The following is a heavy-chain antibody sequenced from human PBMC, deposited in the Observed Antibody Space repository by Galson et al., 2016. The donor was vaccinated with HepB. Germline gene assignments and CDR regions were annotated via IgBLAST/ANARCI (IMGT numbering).Heavy chain of an antibody. CDR2: ISSSSSSSYI. D-gene: IGHD2-2*01. CDR3: SRTIMSTGMWVPAAILSDAFDV. J-gene: IGHJ3*01. Sequence: SLRLSCAASGFTFTTYNMNWVRQAPGKGLEWVSSISSSSSSSYIYYADSLKGRFTISRDNAKNSLYLQMNSLRAEDTAVYYCSRTIMSTGMWVPAAILSDAFDVWGQGTMVTVSS. CDR1: GFTFTTYN. V-gene: IGHV3-21*01.